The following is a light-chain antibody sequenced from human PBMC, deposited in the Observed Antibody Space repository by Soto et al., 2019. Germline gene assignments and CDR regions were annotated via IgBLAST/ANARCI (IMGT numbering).Light chain of an antibody. Sequence: DIQMTQSPSSVSASVGDTVSITCRASQGINNWLAWYQQKPGKAPQVLIYAASSLQSGVPSRFSGSGFGKDFTLTITSLQPEDFATYFCQQANHFPLTFGGGTKIEIK. CDR3: QQANHFPLT. CDR2: AAS. J-gene: IGKJ4*01. V-gene: IGKV1-12*01. CDR1: QGINNW.